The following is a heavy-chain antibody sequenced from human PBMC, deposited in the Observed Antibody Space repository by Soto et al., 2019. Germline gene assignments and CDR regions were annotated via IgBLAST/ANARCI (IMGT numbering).Heavy chain of an antibody. J-gene: IGHJ4*02. V-gene: IGHV3-23*01. CDR2: ISGSGGST. Sequence: EVQLLESGGGLVQPGGSLRLSCAASGFTFSSYAMSWVRQAPGKGLEWVSAISGSGGSTYYADSVKGRFTISRDNSKNTLYLQMNSLRAEDTAVYYCAKSPPEPFEIAVAGSSAYWGQGTLVTVSS. CDR1: GFTFSSYA. CDR3: AKSPPEPFEIAVAGSSAY. D-gene: IGHD6-19*01.